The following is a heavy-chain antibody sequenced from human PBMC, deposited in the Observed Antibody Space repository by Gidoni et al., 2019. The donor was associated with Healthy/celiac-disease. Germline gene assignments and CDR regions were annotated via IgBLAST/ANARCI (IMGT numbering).Heavy chain of an antibody. J-gene: IGHJ6*03. CDR2: IIPILLIA. Sequence: QVQLVQSGAEVKKPGSSVKVSCKAAGGSCSSYAISWVRPAPGQGLEWSGRIIPILLIANYAQKFQGRVTLTADKSTSTAYMELSSLRSEDTAVYYCARLSSGGGYRPHTVSPNYYMDVWGKGTTVTVSS. CDR1: GGSCSSYA. D-gene: IGHD5-18*01. V-gene: IGHV1-69*04. CDR3: ARLSSGGGYRPHTVSPNYYMDV.